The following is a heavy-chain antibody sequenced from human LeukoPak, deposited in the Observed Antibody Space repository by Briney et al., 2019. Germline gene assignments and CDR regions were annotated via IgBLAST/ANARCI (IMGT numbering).Heavy chain of an antibody. CDR2: ISYDGSNK. CDR3: AKARGWTGDFDY. Sequence: PGGSLRLSCAASGFTFSSYAMHWVRQAPGKGLEWVAVISYDGSNKYYADSVKGRFTISRDNSKNTLYLQMNSLRAEDTAVYYCAKARGWTGDFDYWGQGTLVTVSS. D-gene: IGHD3/OR15-3a*01. CDR1: GFTFSSYA. V-gene: IGHV3-30*04. J-gene: IGHJ4*02.